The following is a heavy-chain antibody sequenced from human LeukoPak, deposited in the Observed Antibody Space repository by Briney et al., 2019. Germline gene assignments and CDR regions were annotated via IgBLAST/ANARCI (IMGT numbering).Heavy chain of an antibody. CDR2: ISYDGSNK. J-gene: IGHJ6*02. CDR3: ARGGEGVWGSYRLYYYYYYGMDV. CDR1: GFTFSSYA. V-gene: IGHV3-30*04. D-gene: IGHD3-16*02. Sequence: GGSLRLSCAASGFTFSSYAMHWVRQAPGKGLEWVAVISYDGSNKYYADSVKGRFTISRDNSKNTLYLQVNSLRAEDTAVYYCARGGEGVWGSYRLYYYYYYGMDVWGRGTTVTVSS.